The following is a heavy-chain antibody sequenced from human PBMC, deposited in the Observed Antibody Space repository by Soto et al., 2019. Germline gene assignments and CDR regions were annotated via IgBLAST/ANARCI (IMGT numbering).Heavy chain of an antibody. J-gene: IGHJ4*02. CDR3: ARFNWNYLYFDY. CDR1: GGSISSYY. CDR2: IYYSGST. D-gene: IGHD1-7*01. V-gene: IGHV4-59*01. Sequence: PSETLSLTCTVSGGSISSYYWSWIRQPPGKGLEWIGYIYYSGSTNHNPSLKSRVTISVDTSKNQFSLKLSSVTAADTAVYYCARFNWNYLYFDYWGQGTLVTVSS.